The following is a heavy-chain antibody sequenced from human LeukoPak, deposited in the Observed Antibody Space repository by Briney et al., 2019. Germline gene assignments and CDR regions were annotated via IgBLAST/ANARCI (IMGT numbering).Heavy chain of an antibody. CDR1: GFTFSNYA. Sequence: GGSLRLSCAASGFTFSNYAMSWVRQAPGKGLEWVSAISGSGSSTYYADSVKGRFTISRDNPKNTLYLQMNSLRAEDTAVYYCAKPGSSDIVVVPAAIPYYYYYYYMDVWGKGTTVTVSS. V-gene: IGHV3-23*01. CDR3: AKPGSSDIVVVPAAIPYYYYYYYMDV. J-gene: IGHJ6*03. D-gene: IGHD2-2*01. CDR2: ISGSGSST.